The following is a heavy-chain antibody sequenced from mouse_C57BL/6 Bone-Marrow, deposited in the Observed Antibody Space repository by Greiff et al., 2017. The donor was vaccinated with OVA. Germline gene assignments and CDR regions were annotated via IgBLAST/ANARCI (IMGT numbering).Heavy chain of an antibody. CDR3: ARGRLLDFDV. J-gene: IGHJ1*03. V-gene: IGHV1-55*01. CDR1: GYTFTSYW. CDR2: IYPGSGST. Sequence: QVQLKESGAELVKPGASVKMSCKASGYTFTSYWITWVKQRPGQGLEWIGDIYPGSGSTNYNEKFKSKATLTVDTSSSTAYMQLSSLTSEDSAVYYCARGRLLDFDVWGTGTTVTVSS.